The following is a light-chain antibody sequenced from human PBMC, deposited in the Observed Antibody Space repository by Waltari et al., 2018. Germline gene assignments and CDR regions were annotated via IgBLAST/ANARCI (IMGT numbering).Light chain of an antibody. CDR1: QHIDNN. Sequence: IQMPQSPSYLSASVGARVTITCQASQHIDNNLAWYQQKPGKVPNLLIYKASTLQSGVPSRFSGGGSGTDFTLTISRLQPEDFATYYCQHGHNIPWTFGQGTKVEIK. V-gene: IGKV1D-13*01. CDR3: QHGHNIPWT. CDR2: KAS. J-gene: IGKJ1*01.